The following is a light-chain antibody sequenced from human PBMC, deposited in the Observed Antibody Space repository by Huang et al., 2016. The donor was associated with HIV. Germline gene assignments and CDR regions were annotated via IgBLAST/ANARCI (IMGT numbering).Light chain of an antibody. J-gene: IGKJ2*01. CDR1: QSVGSN. CDR2: DAL. Sequence: IVMTQSPATLSVSPGERVTLSCRATQSVGSNLAWYQQKPGQAPRLLIYDALTRATGIPARFGGSGSGTEFTLTISSLQSEDFALYYCQHFNNWPHTFGQGTKLEI. CDR3: QHFNNWPHT. V-gene: IGKV3-15*01.